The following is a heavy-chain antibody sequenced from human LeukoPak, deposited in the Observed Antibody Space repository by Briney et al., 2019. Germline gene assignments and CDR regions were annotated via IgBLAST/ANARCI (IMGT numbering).Heavy chain of an antibody. CDR1: GGFISSGGYY. V-gene: IGHV4-31*03. J-gene: IGHJ6*02. D-gene: IGHD6-13*01. CDR3: AREAPSQGYSSSWYSVDYYYGMDV. Sequence: SQTLSLTCTVSGGFISSGGYYWSWIRQHPGKGLEWIGYIYYSGSTYYNPSLKSRVTISVDTSKNQFSLKLSSVTAADTAVYYCAREAPSQGYSSSWYSVDYYYGMDVWGQGTTVAVSS. CDR2: IYYSGST.